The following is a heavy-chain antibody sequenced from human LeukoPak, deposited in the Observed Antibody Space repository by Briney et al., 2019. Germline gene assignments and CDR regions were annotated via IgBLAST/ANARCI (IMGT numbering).Heavy chain of an antibody. J-gene: IGHJ4*02. V-gene: IGHV4-38-2*02. CDR2: IYHSGST. D-gene: IGHD5-24*01. CDR3: ARDGYNPIDY. Sequence: GSLRLSCAASGFTFSSYAMSWVRQAPGKGLEWIGTIYHSGSTYYNPSLKSRVTISVDTSKNQFSLKLSSVTAADTAVYYCARDGYNPIDYWGQGTLVTVSS. CDR1: GFTFSSYA.